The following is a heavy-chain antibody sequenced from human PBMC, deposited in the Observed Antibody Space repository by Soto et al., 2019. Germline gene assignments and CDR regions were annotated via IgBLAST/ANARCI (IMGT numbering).Heavy chain of an antibody. CDR2: IHYSGSV. V-gene: IGHV4-30-4*01. J-gene: IGHJ6*02. CDR3: AREDDGGDRDYYGLDV. Sequence: QVQLQESGPGLVRPSQTLSLTCTVSGGSISSEYYHWTWIRQAPGKGLEWIGYIHYSGSVHYNPSLQSRLTMSVDTSKNLFTQKLSSVTAADTAVYFCAREDDGGDRDYYGLDVWGQGTTVTVSS. D-gene: IGHD2-21*02. CDR1: GGSISSEYYH.